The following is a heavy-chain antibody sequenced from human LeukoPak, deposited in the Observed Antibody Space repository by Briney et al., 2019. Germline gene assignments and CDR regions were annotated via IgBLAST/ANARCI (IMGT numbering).Heavy chain of an antibody. CDR2: ISTSGST. V-gene: IGHV4-4*07. D-gene: IGHD3-10*01. CDR1: GGSISSYC. J-gene: IGHJ3*02. CDR3: ARGYYYGSGSYDFDI. Sequence: PSETLSLTCTVSGGSISSYCWSWIRQPAGKGLERIGRISTSGSTNYNPSLKSRVTVSEDTSKNQFSLKLSSVTAADTAVYYCARGYYYGSGSYDFDIWGQGTMVTVSS.